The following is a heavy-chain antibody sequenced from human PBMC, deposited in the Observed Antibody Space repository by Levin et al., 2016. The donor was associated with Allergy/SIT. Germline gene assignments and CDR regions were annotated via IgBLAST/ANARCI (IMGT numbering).Heavy chain of an antibody. CDR2: IIPIFGTA. V-gene: IGHV1-69*01. Sequence: WVRQAPGQGLEWMGGIIPIFGTANYARKFQGRVTITADESTSTAYMELSSLRSEDTAVYYCARALGVAGMYYFDYWGQGTLVTVSS. J-gene: IGHJ4*02. CDR3: ARALGVAGMYYFDY. D-gene: IGHD6-19*01.